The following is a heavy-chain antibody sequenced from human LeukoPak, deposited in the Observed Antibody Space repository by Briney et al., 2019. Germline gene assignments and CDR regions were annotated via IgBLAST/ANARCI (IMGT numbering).Heavy chain of an antibody. J-gene: IGHJ1*01. V-gene: IGHV3-7*03. CDR1: GFTFSSHW. Sequence: PGGSLRLSCAASGFTFSSHWMTWFRQAPGKGLEWVANIKQDGSERYYVDSLKGRFTISRDNAKNSLYLEMNSLRVEDTAVYYCARRGDSRGYYFDWGQGTLVTVSS. CDR2: IKQDGSER. D-gene: IGHD3-22*01. CDR3: ARRGDSRGYYFD.